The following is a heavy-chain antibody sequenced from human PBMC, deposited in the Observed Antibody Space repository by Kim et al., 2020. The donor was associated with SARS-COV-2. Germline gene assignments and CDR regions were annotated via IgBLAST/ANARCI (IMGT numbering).Heavy chain of an antibody. CDR2: ISGSGGST. J-gene: IGHJ4*02. V-gene: IGHV3-23*01. D-gene: IGHD3-3*01. CDR3: AKGGTGITIFGVVILEDYFDY. CDR1: GFTFSSYA. Sequence: GGSLRLSCAASGFTFSSYAMSWVRQAPGKGLEWVSAISGSGGSTYYAYSVKGRFTISRDNSKNTLYLQMNSLRAEDTAVYYCAKGGTGITIFGVVILEDYFDYWGQGTLVTVSS.